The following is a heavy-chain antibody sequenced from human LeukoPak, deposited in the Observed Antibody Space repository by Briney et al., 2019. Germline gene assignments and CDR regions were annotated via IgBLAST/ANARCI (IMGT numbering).Heavy chain of an antibody. CDR3: ARHGYSSSWYGSYYYYYMDV. Sequence: HGESLKISCKGSGYSFTSYWIGWVRQMPGKGLEWMGIIYPGDSDTRYSPSFQGQVTISADKSISTAYLQWSSLKASDTAMYYCARHGYSSSWYGSYYYYYMDVWGKGTTVTVSS. D-gene: IGHD6-13*01. CDR1: GYSFTSYW. J-gene: IGHJ6*03. CDR2: IYPGDSDT. V-gene: IGHV5-51*01.